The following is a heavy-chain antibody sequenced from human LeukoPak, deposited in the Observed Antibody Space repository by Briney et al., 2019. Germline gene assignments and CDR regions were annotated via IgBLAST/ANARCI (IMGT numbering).Heavy chain of an antibody. CDR2: IYYSGST. D-gene: IGHD3-3*01. CDR3: ARYGTAVLRFLEWSKNWYDP. J-gene: IGHJ5*02. Sequence: SQTLSLTCTVSGGSISSGGYYWSWIRRHPGKGLEWIGYIYYSGSTYYNPSLKSRVTISVDTSKNQFSLKLSSVTAADTAVYYCARYGTAVLRFLEWSKNWYDPWGQGTLVTVSS. CDR1: GGSISSGGYY. V-gene: IGHV4-31*03.